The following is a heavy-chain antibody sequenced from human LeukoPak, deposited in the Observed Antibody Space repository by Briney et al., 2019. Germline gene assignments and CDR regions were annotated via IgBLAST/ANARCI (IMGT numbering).Heavy chain of an antibody. CDR3: GVYGGDWRFDF. CDR1: NGFDSYY. J-gene: IGHJ4*02. D-gene: IGHD2-21*02. Sequence: SETLSLTCAVYNGFDSYYMTIVRQPPGKGLEWVGEITYRGSGNYNPSLKGRATISINVSQRQFSLSLRSVTAADTATYYCGVYGGDWRFDFWGQETPITVSS. CDR2: ITYRGSG. V-gene: IGHV4-34*01.